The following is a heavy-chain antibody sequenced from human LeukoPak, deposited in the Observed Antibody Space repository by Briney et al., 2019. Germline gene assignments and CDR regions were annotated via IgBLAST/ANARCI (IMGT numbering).Heavy chain of an antibody. J-gene: IGHJ4*02. D-gene: IGHD7-27*01. V-gene: IGHV3-9*01. CDR1: GFTFDDYA. CDR3: ARVNTGPDY. CDR2: ISWNSGSI. Sequence: GGSLRLSCAASGFTFDDYAMHWVWQAPGKGLEWVSGISWNSGSIGYADSVKGRFTVSRDNAKNSLYLQMNSLRAEDTALYYCARVNTGPDYWGQGTLVTVSS.